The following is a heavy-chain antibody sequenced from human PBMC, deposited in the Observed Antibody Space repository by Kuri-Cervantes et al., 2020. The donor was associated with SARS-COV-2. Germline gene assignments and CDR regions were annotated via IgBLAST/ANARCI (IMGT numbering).Heavy chain of an antibody. J-gene: IGHJ5*02. CDR3: ARVYSGSYYNWFDP. D-gene: IGHD1-26*01. CDR1: GFTFSNAW. Sequence: GGSLRLSCAASGFTFSNAWMNWVRQAPGKGLEWVSSISSSSSYIYYADSVKGRFTISRDNAKNSLYLQMNSLRAEDTAVYYCARVYSGSYYNWFDPWGQGTLVTVSS. CDR2: ISSSSSYI. V-gene: IGHV3-21*01.